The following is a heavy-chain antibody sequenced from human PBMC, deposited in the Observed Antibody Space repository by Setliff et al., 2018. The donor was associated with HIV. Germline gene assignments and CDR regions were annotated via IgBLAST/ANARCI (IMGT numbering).Heavy chain of an antibody. J-gene: IGHJ3*02. D-gene: IGHD6-13*01. CDR2: IIPMYNIP. Sequence: SVKVSCKTSGGTLSDYVITWVRQAPGQGLEWMGMIIPMYNIPAYAQKFQGRVTFTADESTSTAYMELSSLSSEDTAVYYCARDQTGVAAAAFGGGSAWSDEGFDIWGQGTMVTVSS. CDR1: GGTLSDYV. V-gene: IGHV1-69*13. CDR3: ARDQTGVAAAAFGGGSAWSDEGFDI.